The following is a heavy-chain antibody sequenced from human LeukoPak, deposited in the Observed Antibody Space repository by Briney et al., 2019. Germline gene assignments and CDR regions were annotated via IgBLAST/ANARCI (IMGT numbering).Heavy chain of an antibody. D-gene: IGHD2-8*01. CDR2: MHWNSGYI. V-gene: IGHV3-9*01. CDR3: TKGPGCSNGVCPYYLDS. Sequence: PGGSLRLSCAASGFSLDGYAIHGVRQTSGKGREGVLGMHWNSGYIAYGESARGRFTISRDNAKSSVYLQMNSLRPEDTALYFCTKGPGCSNGVCPYYLDSWGQGALVTVSS. CDR1: GFSLDGYA. J-gene: IGHJ4*02.